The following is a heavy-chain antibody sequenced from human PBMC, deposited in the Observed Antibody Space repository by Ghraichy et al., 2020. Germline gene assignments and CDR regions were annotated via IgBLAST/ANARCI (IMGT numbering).Heavy chain of an antibody. CDR1: GGSFSGYY. CDR3: ASYYGSGSSYYYYYGMDV. Sequence: SETLSLTCAVYGGSFSGYYWSWIRQPPGKGLEWIGEINHSGSTNYNPSLKSRVTISVDTSKNQFSLKLSSVTAADTAVYYCASYYGSGSSYYYYYGMDVWGQGTTVTVSS. V-gene: IGHV4-34*01. CDR2: INHSGST. D-gene: IGHD3-10*01. J-gene: IGHJ6*02.